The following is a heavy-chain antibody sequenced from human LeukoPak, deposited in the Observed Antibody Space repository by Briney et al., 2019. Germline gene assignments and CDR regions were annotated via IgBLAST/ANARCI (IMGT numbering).Heavy chain of an antibody. V-gene: IGHV1-8*01. CDR3: ARGKRYYDSSGYYSRYFDY. CDR1: GYTFTSYD. CDR2: MNPNSGNT. J-gene: IGHJ4*02. Sequence: ASVKVSCKASGYTFTSYDINWVRQATGPGLEWMGWMNPNSGNTGYAQKFQRRVTMTRNTSISTAYMELSSLRSEDTAVYYCARGKRYYDSSGYYSRYFDYWGQGTLVTVSS. D-gene: IGHD3-22*01.